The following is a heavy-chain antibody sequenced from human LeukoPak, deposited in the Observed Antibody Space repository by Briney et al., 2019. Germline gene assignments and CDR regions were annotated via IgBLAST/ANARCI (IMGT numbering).Heavy chain of an antibody. CDR2: ISWNSGSI. CDR1: GFTFDDYA. J-gene: IGHJ4*02. D-gene: IGHD3-22*01. V-gene: IGHV3-9*01. Sequence: PGGSLRLSCAASGFTFDDYAMHWVRHAPGKGLEWVSGISWNSGSIGYADSVKGRFTISRDNAKNSLYLQMNSLRAEDTALYYCAKDIDYDSSGYYFDYWGQGTLVTVSS. CDR3: AKDIDYDSSGYYFDY.